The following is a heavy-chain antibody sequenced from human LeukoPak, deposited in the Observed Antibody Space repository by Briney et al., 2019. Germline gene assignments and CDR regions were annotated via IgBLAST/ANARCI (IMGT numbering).Heavy chain of an antibody. CDR1: GYTFTDYS. CDR2: INPNSGDT. J-gene: IGHJ6*03. CDR3: ARGKGYSSHYYYYMDV. Sequence: ASVKVSCKASGYTFTDYSMHWVRQAPGQGLEWMGWINPNSGDTKSAQQFEDRVTMTSDTSIGTAYMELSRLRSDDTAVYYCARGKGYSSHYYYYMDVWGERTAVTVSS. V-gene: IGHV1-2*02. D-gene: IGHD6-19*01.